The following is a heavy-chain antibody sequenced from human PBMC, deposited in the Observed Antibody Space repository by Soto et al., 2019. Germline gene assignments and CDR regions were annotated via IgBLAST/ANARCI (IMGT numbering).Heavy chain of an antibody. CDR2: IIPLFGTA. D-gene: IGHD5-18*01. CDR1: GGTFSSYT. J-gene: IGHJ4*02. CDR3: ARAGRTGYSYGYGYFDY. Sequence: QVQLVQSGAEVKKPGSSVKVSCKASGGTFSSYTISWVRQAPGQGLGWMGGIIPLFGTANDAQKFQGRVTITADESTSTVDMELSSLRSEDTAVYYCARAGRTGYSYGYGYFDYWGQGTLVTVSS. V-gene: IGHV1-69*12.